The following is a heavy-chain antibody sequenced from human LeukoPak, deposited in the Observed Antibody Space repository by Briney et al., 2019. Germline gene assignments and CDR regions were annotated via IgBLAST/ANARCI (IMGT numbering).Heavy chain of an antibody. V-gene: IGHV4-34*01. CDR1: GGSFSGYY. CDR3: ARELSRDGYNDY. J-gene: IGHJ4*02. Sequence: SETLSLACAVYGGSFSGYYWSWIRQPPGKGLEWIGEINHSGSTNYNPSLKSRVTISVDTSKNQFSLKLSSVTAADTAVYNCARELSRDGYNDYWGQGTLVTVSS. D-gene: IGHD5-24*01. CDR2: INHSGST.